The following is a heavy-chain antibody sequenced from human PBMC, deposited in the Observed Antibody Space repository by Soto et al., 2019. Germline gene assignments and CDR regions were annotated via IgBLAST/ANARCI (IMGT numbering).Heavy chain of an antibody. CDR3: ARHGILGSCSSPICYGGGWLAP. CDR1: GGSISSSSYY. V-gene: IGHV4-39*01. D-gene: IGHD2-2*01. J-gene: IGHJ5*02. CDR2: MYYSGST. Sequence: SETLSLTCTVSGGSISSSSYYWGWIRQPPGKGLEWIGSMYYSGSTYYNPSLKSRVTISVDTSKNHFSLKLSSVTAADTAVYYCARHGILGSCSSPICYGGGWLAPWGQGTLVTVAS.